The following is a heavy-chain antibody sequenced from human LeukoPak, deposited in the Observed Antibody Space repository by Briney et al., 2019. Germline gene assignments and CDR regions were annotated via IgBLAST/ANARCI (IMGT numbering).Heavy chain of an antibody. CDR2: INPNSGAT. CDR1: GYTFTGYY. D-gene: IGHD4-23*01. CDR3: TRGRDYGGNSKIFDY. J-gene: IGHJ4*02. Sequence: GASVKVSCKASGYTFTGYYMHWVRQAPGQGLEWMGWINPNSGATSHAQKFQGRVTMTRDTSISTAYMELSRLRSDDTAVYYCTRGRDYGGNSKIFDYWGQGTLVTVSS. V-gene: IGHV1-2*02.